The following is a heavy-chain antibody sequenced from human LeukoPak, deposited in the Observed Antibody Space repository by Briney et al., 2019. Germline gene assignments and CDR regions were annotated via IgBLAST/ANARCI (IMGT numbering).Heavy chain of an antibody. Sequence: GGSLRLSCAASGFTFSSYVMHWVRQAPGKGLEWVAFISHDGGNKYYADSVKGRLTISRDNSKNTLYLQMNSLRTEDTAVYYCAKDLGYSGSYIDCWGQGTLVTVSS. D-gene: IGHD1-26*01. J-gene: IGHJ4*02. V-gene: IGHV3-30*18. CDR2: ISHDGGNK. CDR1: GFTFSSYV. CDR3: AKDLGYSGSYIDC.